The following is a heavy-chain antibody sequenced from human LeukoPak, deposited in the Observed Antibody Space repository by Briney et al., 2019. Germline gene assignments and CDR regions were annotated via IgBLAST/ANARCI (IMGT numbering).Heavy chain of an antibody. CDR3: ARVEVTMVRGVIYRYYYYYYMDV. Sequence: ASVKVSCKASGYTFTGYYMHWVRQAPGQGLEWMGWINPNSGGTNYAQKFQGRVTMTRDTSISTAYMELSRLRSDDTAVYYCARVEVTMVRGVIYRYYYYYYMDVWGKGTTVTVSS. V-gene: IGHV1-2*02. CDR2: INPNSGGT. CDR1: GYTFTGYY. D-gene: IGHD3-10*01. J-gene: IGHJ6*03.